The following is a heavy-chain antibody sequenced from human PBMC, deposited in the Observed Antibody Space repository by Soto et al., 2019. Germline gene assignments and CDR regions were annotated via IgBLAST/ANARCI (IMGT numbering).Heavy chain of an antibody. V-gene: IGHV3-33*01. CDR3: ARDQDYWASVDY. Sequence: GGSLRLSCAASGFTFSSYGMHWVRQAPGKGLEWVAVIWYDGSNKYYADSVKGRFTISRDNSKNTLYLQMNSLRAEDTAVYYCARDQDYWASVDYWGQGTLVTVSS. CDR2: IWYDGSNK. J-gene: IGHJ4*02. CDR1: GFTFSSYG. D-gene: IGHD2-8*02.